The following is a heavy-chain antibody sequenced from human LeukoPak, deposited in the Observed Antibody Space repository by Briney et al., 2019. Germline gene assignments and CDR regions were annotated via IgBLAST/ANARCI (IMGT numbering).Heavy chain of an antibody. CDR1: GFTFSSYS. J-gene: IGHJ6*03. CDR3: VRASHIVVVTGIPQGYYYYMDV. V-gene: IGHV3-48*04. Sequence: PGGSLRLSCAASGFTFSSYSMNWVRQAPGKGLEWVSDIDSSSSTIYYTDSVKGRFTISRDNAKSSLYLQMNSLRAEDTAVYYCVRASHIVVVTGIPQGYYYYMDVWGKGTTVTVSS. CDR2: IDSSSSTI. D-gene: IGHD2-21*02.